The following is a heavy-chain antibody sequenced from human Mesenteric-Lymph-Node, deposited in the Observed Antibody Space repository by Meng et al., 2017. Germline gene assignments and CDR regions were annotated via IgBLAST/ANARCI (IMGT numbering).Heavy chain of an antibody. J-gene: IGHJ4*02. V-gene: IGHV4-4*02. CDR3: ARVNDSSGYLDY. Sequence: QWELRESGPGLVQPSGPLVLPCRVSGGSIGSSNGGSWGRQPPGKGLEWIGEIYHSGSTNYNPYLKSRVTISVDKSKNQFSLKLSSVTAADTAVYYCARVNDSSGYLDYWGQGTLVTVSS. CDR1: GGSIGSSNG. D-gene: IGHD3-22*01. CDR2: IYHSGST.